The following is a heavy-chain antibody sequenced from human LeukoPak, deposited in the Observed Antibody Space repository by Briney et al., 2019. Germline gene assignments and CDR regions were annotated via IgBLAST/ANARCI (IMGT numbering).Heavy chain of an antibody. CDR3: ARDYYDSRGEAFDI. J-gene: IGHJ3*02. CDR1: GGSISSGGYY. Sequence: SETLSLTCTVSGGSISSGGYYWSWLRQPPGKGLEWIGCIYTSGSTNYNPSLKSRVTISVDTSKNQFSLKLNSVTAADTAVYYCARDYYDSRGEAFDIWGQGTTVTVSS. V-gene: IGHV4-61*08. CDR2: IYTSGST. D-gene: IGHD3-22*01.